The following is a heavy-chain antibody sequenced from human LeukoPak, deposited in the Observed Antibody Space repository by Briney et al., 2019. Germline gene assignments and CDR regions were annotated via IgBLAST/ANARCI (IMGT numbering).Heavy chain of an antibody. D-gene: IGHD6-19*01. J-gene: IGHJ4*02. CDR1: GFTFSSYS. Sequence: GGSLRLSCAASGFTFSSYSMNWVRQAPGKGLEWVSSISSSSSYIYYADSVKGRFTISRDNAKNSLYLQMNSLRAEDTAVYYCARDGVYSSGWYRPYEVASTWDYWGQGTLVTVSS. CDR2: ISSSSSYI. CDR3: ARDGVYSSGWYRPYEVASTWDY. V-gene: IGHV3-21*01.